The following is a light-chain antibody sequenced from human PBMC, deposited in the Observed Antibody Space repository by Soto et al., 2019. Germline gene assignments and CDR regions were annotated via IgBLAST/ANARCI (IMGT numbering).Light chain of an antibody. CDR3: QQYGSSPYT. V-gene: IGKV3-20*01. CDR2: GAS. Sequence: EIVLTQSPGTLSLSSGERATLSCRASQSVTTNYLAWYQQRPGLAPRLLIFGASGRATGIPDRFSGSGSGTEFTLTISRLEPEDFAVYYCQQYGSSPYTFGQGTKLEIK. CDR1: QSVTTNY. J-gene: IGKJ2*01.